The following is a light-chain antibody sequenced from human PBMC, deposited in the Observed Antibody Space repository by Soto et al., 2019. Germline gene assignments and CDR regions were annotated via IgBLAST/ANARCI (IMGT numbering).Light chain of an antibody. CDR1: QSISSH. CDR3: QHYNSYSEA. Sequence: DIQMTQSPSSLSASVGDRVTITCRASQSISSHLNWYQQKPGKAPTLLIYSATSLQSGVPSRFSGSGSGTDYTLVINSLQPEDFATYYCQHYNSYSEAFGQGTKVELK. J-gene: IGKJ1*01. CDR2: SAT. V-gene: IGKV1-39*01.